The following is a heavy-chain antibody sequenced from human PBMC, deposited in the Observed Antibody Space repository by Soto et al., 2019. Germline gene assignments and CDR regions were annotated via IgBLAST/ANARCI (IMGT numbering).Heavy chain of an antibody. V-gene: IGHV1-69*01. CDR2: IIPIFRTT. CDR3: ASVPT. CDR1: GGSFSGQA. J-gene: IGHJ5*02. Sequence: QVQLVQSGAEVKKPGSSVKVSCQASGGSFSGQAVSWVRQAPGQGLEWLGGIIPIFRTTNYARKFQGRLTITADESTGTASMELTSLISEDTSIYYCASVPTCGQGTLVTVSS.